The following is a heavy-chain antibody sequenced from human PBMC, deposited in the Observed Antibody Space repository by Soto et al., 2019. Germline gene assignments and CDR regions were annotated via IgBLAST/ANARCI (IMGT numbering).Heavy chain of an antibody. CDR1: GGTFSSYA. V-gene: IGHV1-69*01. D-gene: IGHD1-7*01. CDR3: ARGWKNYRWGSSDY. Sequence: QVQLVQSGAEEKKPGSSVKVSCKASGGTFSSYAISWVQQAPGQGLEWMGGIIPIFGTANYAQKFQGRVTITADESSSIAYMELSSLRSEDTAVYYCARGWKNYRWGSSDYWSQGTLLTVSS. CDR2: IIPIFGTA. J-gene: IGHJ4*02.